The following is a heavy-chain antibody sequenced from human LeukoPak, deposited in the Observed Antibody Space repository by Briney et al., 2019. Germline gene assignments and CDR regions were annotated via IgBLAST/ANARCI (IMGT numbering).Heavy chain of an antibody. Sequence: SETLSLTCAVYGGSFSGYYWSWIRQPPGKGLEWIGEINHSGSTNYNPSLKSRVTISVDTSKNQFSLKLSPVTAADTAVYYCAVTTVTTLDYWGQGTLVTVSS. D-gene: IGHD4-17*01. CDR1: GGSFSGYY. CDR2: INHSGST. J-gene: IGHJ4*02. CDR3: AVTTVTTLDY. V-gene: IGHV4-34*01.